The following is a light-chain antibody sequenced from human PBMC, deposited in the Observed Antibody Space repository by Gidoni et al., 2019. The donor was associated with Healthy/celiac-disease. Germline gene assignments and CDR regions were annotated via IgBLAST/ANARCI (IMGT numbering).Light chain of an antibody. CDR2: AAS. CDR3: QQSYSTSWT. J-gene: IGKJ1*01. V-gene: IGKV1-39*01. Sequence: DIQMTQSPSSHSASVGDRVTITCRASQSISSYLNWYQQKPGKAPKLLIYAASSLQSGVPSRFSGSGSGTDFTLTISSLQPEDFATYYCQQSYSTSWTFXQXTKVEIK. CDR1: QSISSY.